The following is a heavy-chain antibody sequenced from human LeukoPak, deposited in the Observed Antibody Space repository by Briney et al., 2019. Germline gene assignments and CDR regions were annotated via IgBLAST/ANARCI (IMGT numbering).Heavy chain of an antibody. V-gene: IGHV4-34*01. Sequence: SSETLSLTCAVYGGSFSGYYWSWIRQPPGKGLEWIGEINHSGSTNYNPSLKSRVTISVDTSKNQFSLKLSSVTAADTAVYYCARRGFHDYSGFDYWGQGTLVTVSS. J-gene: IGHJ4*02. CDR2: INHSGST. CDR1: GGSFSGYY. CDR3: ARRGFHDYSGFDY. D-gene: IGHD1-26*01.